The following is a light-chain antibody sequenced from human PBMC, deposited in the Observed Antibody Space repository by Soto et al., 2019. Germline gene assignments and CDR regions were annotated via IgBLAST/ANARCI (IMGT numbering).Light chain of an antibody. V-gene: IGKV1-5*01. CDR1: QSISSW. Sequence: IQMTQSPSTLSASVGDRVTITCRASQSISSWLAWYQHKPGKAPKLLIYDASSLESGVPSRFRGSGSGTEFTLTISSLQPDDFATYYCQQYNSYSWTFGQGTKVDIK. J-gene: IGKJ1*01. CDR3: QQYNSYSWT. CDR2: DAS.